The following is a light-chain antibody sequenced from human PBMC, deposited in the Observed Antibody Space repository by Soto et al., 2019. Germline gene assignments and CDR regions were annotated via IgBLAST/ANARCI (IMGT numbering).Light chain of an antibody. Sequence: ETVLTQYPGTMSLSPGERATLSCRASQSVINSYLAWYQQTPGQAPRLLIYGASTRATGIPDRFSGSGSGTDFTLTISRLEPEDFAVYYCQQYGSSVYTFGQGTKLEIK. V-gene: IGKV3-20*01. J-gene: IGKJ2*01. CDR1: QSVINSY. CDR2: GAS. CDR3: QQYGSSVYT.